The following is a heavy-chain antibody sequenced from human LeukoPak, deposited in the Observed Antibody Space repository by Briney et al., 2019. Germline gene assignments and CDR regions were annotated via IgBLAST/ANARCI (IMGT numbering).Heavy chain of an antibody. CDR1: GGSISSDNYY. J-gene: IGHJ4*02. CDR2: IFYTGNT. V-gene: IGHV4-39*01. Sequence: SSETLSLTCTVSGGSISSDNYYWGWIRQPPGKGLEWIGSIFYTGNTYYNPSLKSRVTMSVDTSKNQFSLTLTSVTAADTAVYYCARQGESNSWYSPDYWGQGTLVTVSS. CDR3: ARQGESNSWYSPDY. D-gene: IGHD6-13*01.